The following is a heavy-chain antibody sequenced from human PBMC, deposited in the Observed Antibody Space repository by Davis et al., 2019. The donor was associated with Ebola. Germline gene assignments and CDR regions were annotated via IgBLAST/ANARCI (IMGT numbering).Heavy chain of an antibody. J-gene: IGHJ4*02. V-gene: IGHV4-4*07. Sequence: PSETLSLTCTVSGGSISSYYWSWIRQPAGKGLEWIGHIYTSGSTNYNPSLKSRVTISVDTSKNQFSLKLSSATAADTAVYYCARHARVRNWNEYYFDYWGQGTLVTVSS. D-gene: IGHD1-1*01. CDR2: IYTSGST. CDR1: GGSISSYY. CDR3: ARHARVRNWNEYYFDY.